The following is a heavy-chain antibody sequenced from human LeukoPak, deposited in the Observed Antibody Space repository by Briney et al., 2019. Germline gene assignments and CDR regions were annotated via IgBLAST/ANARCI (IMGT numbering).Heavy chain of an antibody. D-gene: IGHD3-22*01. CDR2: ISGSGGGT. CDR1: GVTFSSYV. V-gene: IGHV3-23*01. CDR3: AKTRVTMIVVVFYAFDI. Sequence: GGSLRLSCEASGVTFSSYVMSWVRQAPGKGPEWVSGISGSGGGTYYADSVKGRFAISRDNSKNTLYLQMNSLRAEDTAVYYCAKTRVTMIVVVFYAFDICGQGTMVTVSS. J-gene: IGHJ3*02.